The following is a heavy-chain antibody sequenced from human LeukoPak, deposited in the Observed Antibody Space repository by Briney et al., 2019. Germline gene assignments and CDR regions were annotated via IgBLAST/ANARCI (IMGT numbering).Heavy chain of an antibody. CDR2: INAGNGNT. Sequence: GASVKVPCKASGYTFTKYYVHWVRQAPGQGLEWMGWINAGNGNTKYSQKFQGRVTITRDTSASTAYMELSSLRSEDTAVYYCARDGSYDTLPHWFDPWGQGTLVTVSS. CDR1: GYTFTKYY. CDR3: ARDGSYDTLPHWFDP. D-gene: IGHD3-9*01. V-gene: IGHV1-3*01. J-gene: IGHJ5*02.